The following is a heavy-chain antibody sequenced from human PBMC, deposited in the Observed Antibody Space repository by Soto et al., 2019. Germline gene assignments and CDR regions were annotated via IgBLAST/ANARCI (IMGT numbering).Heavy chain of an antibody. CDR1: GGSLSGYS. J-gene: IGHJ3*02. Sequence: SETLSLTCAVEGGSLSGYSWSWIRQHPGKGLEWIGYIYYSGSTYYNPSLKSRVTISVDTSKNQFSLKLSSVTAADTAVYYCARDRGLNYYDSSRRAFDIWGQGTMVTVS. CDR3: ARDRGLNYYDSSRRAFDI. CDR2: IYYSGST. V-gene: IGHV4-31*11. D-gene: IGHD3-22*01.